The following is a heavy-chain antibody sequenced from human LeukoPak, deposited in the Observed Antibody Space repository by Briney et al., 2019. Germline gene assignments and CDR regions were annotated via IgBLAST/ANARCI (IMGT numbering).Heavy chain of an antibody. CDR1: GYSISSSYY. D-gene: IGHD3-22*01. Sequence: SETLSLTCTVSGYSISSSYYWSWIRQPAGKGLEWIGRIYTSGSTNYNPSLKSRVTMSVDTSKNQFSLKLSSVTAADTAVYYCARDRYYYDSSGYSLIDYWGQGTLVTVSS. CDR3: ARDRYYYDSSGYSLIDY. V-gene: IGHV4-4*07. CDR2: IYTSGST. J-gene: IGHJ4*02.